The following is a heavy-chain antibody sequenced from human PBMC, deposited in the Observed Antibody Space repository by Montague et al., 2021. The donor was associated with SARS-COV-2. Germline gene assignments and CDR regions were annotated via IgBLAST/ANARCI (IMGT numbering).Heavy chain of an antibody. V-gene: IGHV6-1*01. D-gene: IGHD2-8*02. Sequence: CAISGDSVSSNIAAWNWIRQSPSRGLEWLGRTKYTSTRYETYAVSVRSRITITADTSKNQFSLHLNSVPPEDTAVYYCARDLYWAFDAWVRGTTVTVSA. CDR2: TKYTSTRYE. CDR1: GDSVSSNIAA. CDR3: ARDLYWAFDA. J-gene: IGHJ3*01.